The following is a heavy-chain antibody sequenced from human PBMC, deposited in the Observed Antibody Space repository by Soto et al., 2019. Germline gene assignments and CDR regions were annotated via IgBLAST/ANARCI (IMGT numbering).Heavy chain of an antibody. V-gene: IGHV4-59*01. CDR1: GGSISPYD. Sequence: PSETLSLTCTVSGGSISPYDGSWIRQPPGKGLEWIGYVYYSGNTNYNPSLESRVTISVDTSRNRFSLNLTSATAADTAVYYCARKGAAASYAHYYMDVWGRGTAVTVSS. CDR2: VYYSGNT. CDR3: ARKGAAASYAHYYMDV. D-gene: IGHD6-13*01. J-gene: IGHJ6*03.